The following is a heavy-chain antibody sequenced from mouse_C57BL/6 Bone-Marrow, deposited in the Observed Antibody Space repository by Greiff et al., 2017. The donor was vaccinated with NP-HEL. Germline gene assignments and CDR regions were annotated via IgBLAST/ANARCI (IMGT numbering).Heavy chain of an antibody. V-gene: IGHV1-82*01. CDR3: VCNYDY. CDR1: GYAFSSSW. J-gene: IGHJ2*01. CDR2: IYPGDGDT. Sequence: QVQLQQSGPELVKPGASVKISCKASGYAFSSSWMNWVKQRPGKGLEWIGRIYPGDGDTNYNGKFKGKATLTADKSSSTAYMQLRSLTSEDSAVYFCVCNYDYWGQGTTLTVSS. D-gene: IGHD2-1*01.